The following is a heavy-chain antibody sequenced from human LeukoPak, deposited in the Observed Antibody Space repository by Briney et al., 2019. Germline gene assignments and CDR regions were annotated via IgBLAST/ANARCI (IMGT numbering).Heavy chain of an antibody. CDR3: ARGRRGGNSFKY. J-gene: IGHJ4*02. CDR2: INHSGST. V-gene: IGHV4-34*01. Sequence: SETLSLTCAVYGGSVSGYYWSWIRQPPGKGLEWSGEINHSGSTNYNPSLKSRATISVDTSKNQFSLKLSSVTAADTAVYYCARGRRGGNSFKYWGQGTLVTVSS. D-gene: IGHD4-23*01. CDR1: GGSVSGYY.